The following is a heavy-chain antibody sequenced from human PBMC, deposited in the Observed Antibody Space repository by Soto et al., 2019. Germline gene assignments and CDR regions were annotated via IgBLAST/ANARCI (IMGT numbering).Heavy chain of an antibody. J-gene: IGHJ5*02. CDR1: GFTFSSYW. Sequence: GGSLRLSCASSGFTFSSYWMSWVRQAPGKGLEWVANIKQDGSEKYYVDSVKGRFTISRDNAKNSLYLQMNSLRAEDTAVYYCARVLGYCSSTSCYSGGNWLDPWGQGTLVTVSS. CDR3: ARVLGYCSSTSCYSGGNWLDP. CDR2: IKQDGSEK. V-gene: IGHV3-7*01. D-gene: IGHD2-2*02.